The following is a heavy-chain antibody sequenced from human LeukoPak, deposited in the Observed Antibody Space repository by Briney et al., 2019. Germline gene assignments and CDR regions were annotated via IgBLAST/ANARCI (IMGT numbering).Heavy chain of an antibody. CDR2: VTTIDPRI. D-gene: IGHD2-2*01. Sequence: PGGSLRLSCSASGFSFSNFGFIWVRQAPGKGLEWVASVTTIDPRIYYAASVRGRFTISRATAENSLFLQMNGLTAEDTGIYYCSRDPSTNRFQYHDFLGQGALVTVSS. J-gene: IGHJ4*02. CDR1: GFSFSNFG. CDR3: SRDPSTNRFQYHDF. V-gene: IGHV3-21*01.